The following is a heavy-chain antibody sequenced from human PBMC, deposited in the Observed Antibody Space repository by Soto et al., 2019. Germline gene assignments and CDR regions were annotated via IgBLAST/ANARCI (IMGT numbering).Heavy chain of an antibody. D-gene: IGHD1-26*01. CDR2: IYYSGST. J-gene: IGHJ4*02. Sequence: WTWLRQPPGKGLEWIGTIYYSGSTYYNPSLKSRVTMSVDMSKNQFSLKLSSVTAADTAVYFCARHVPKEGGWELLDYWGQGPLVTVSS. CDR3: ARHVPKEGGWELLDY. V-gene: IGHV4-39*01.